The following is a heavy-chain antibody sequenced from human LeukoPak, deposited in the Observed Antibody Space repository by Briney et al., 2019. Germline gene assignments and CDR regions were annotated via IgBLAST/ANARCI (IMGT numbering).Heavy chain of an antibody. CDR1: GDSFTSYW. D-gene: IGHD5-18*01. V-gene: IGHV5-51*01. CDR3: ARLLADTAMLEFDY. Sequence: GESLKISCKGSGDSFTSYWSGWLRQLPGKDLEWMGIIYPGDSDTRYTPSFQGQVTISADKSTSTAYLLWRSLQASDTAMYYCARLLADTAMLEFDYWGQGTLVSVSS. J-gene: IGHJ4*02. CDR2: IYPGDSDT.